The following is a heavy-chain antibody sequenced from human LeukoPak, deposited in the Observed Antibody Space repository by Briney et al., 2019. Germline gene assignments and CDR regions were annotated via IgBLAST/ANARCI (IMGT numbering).Heavy chain of an antibody. J-gene: IGHJ6*03. Sequence: GGSLRLSCAASGFTFSTYGMHWLRQAPGKGLEWVAFIRYDGSNKDYADSVKGRFTISRDNSKNTLYLQMNSLRAEDTAVYYCAKDLGLGYGYQYYYYMDVWGKGTTVTVSS. CDR1: GFTFSTYG. V-gene: IGHV3-30*02. CDR2: IRYDGSNK. D-gene: IGHD5-18*01. CDR3: AKDLGLGYGYQYYYYMDV.